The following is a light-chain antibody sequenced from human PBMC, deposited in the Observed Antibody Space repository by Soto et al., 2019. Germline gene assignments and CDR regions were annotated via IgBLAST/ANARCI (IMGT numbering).Light chain of an antibody. V-gene: IGKV3-20*01. J-gene: IGKJ2*01. CDR1: QSVSSSY. Sequence: EIVLTQSPGTLSLSPGERATLSCRASQSVSSSYLAWYQQKPGQAPRLLIYGASSRATGIPDRFSGSGSGTDFTLTISRLEPEDFAVDYCQQYGSSPDHTFGQGTKLEIK. CDR3: QQYGSSPDHT. CDR2: GAS.